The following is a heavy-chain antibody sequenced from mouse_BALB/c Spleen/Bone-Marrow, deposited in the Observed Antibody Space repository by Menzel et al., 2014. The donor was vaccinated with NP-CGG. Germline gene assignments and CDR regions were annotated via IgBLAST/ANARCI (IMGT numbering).Heavy chain of an antibody. CDR1: GFSLTSYG. J-gene: IGHJ4*01. Sequence: QVHVKQSGPGLVQPSQSLSITCTVSGFSLTSYGVHWVRQSPGKGLEWLGVIWRGGSTDYNAAFMSRLSITKDNSKSQVFFKMNSLQADDAAIFYCAKKEGGNYAMDYWGQGTSVTVSS. CDR3: AKKEGGNYAMDY. CDR2: IWRGGST. V-gene: IGHV2-5*01.